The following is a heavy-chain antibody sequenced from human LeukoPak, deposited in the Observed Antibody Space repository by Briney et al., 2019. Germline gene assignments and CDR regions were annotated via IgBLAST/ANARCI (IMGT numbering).Heavy chain of an antibody. D-gene: IGHD3-9*01. CDR2: ISSNGGTA. V-gene: IGHV3-64*01. CDR1: GFTFSTYA. CDR3: ARVYIAGMTGHYSLDY. Sequence: GGSLRLSCAASGFTFSTYAMHWVRQAPGKGLEYVSGISSNGGTANYENSVKGRFTISRDNSKNTLYLQMGRLRPEDMAVYYCARVYIAGMTGHYSLDYGGQGTLLTVSS. J-gene: IGHJ4*02.